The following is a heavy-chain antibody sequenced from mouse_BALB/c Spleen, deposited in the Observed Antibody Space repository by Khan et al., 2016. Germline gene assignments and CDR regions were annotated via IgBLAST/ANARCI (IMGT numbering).Heavy chain of an antibody. CDR1: GYTFTSYY. V-gene: IGHV1S81*02. D-gene: IGHD2-3*01. J-gene: IGHJ3*01. CDR3: TMAGYDDPFAY. CDR2: INPSNGDT. Sequence: QVQLQQSGAELVKPGASVKLSCKASGYTFTSYYMYWVKQRPGQGLEWIGEINPSNGDTNFNERFKSKATLSVDKSSSTTYMQFSSLTSEDSAVYYCTMAGYDDPFAYWGQGTLVTVSA.